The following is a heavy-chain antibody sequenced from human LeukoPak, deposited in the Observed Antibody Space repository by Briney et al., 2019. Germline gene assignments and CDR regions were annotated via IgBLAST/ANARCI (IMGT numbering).Heavy chain of an antibody. D-gene: IGHD3-10*01. Sequence: PGGSLRLSCAASGFTFSSYAMSWVRQAPGKGLEWVSAISGSGGSTYYADSVKGRFTISRDNSKNTLYLQMNSLRAEDTAVYYCDTPSLPWFGELLNPDWGQGTLVTVSS. CDR1: GFTFSSYA. V-gene: IGHV3-23*01. CDR3: DTPSLPWFGELLNPD. CDR2: ISGSGGST. J-gene: IGHJ4*02.